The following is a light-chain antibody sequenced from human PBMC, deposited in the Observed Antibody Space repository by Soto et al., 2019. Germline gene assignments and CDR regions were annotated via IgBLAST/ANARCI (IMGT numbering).Light chain of an antibody. CDR1: QSVGKN. CDR3: QQYNNWPPWT. Sequence: EIVMTQSPGALSVSPGEGVTLSCRASQSVGKNLAWYQQRPGQGPRLLIYAASDRATDIPVRFSGSGSGTEFTLTISSLQSEDSAVYYCQQYNNWPPWTFGRGTKVEI. V-gene: IGKV3-15*01. J-gene: IGKJ1*01. CDR2: AAS.